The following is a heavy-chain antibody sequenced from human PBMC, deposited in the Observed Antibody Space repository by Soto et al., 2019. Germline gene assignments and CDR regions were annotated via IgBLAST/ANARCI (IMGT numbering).Heavy chain of an antibody. CDR2: IKQDGSEE. Sequence: GSLRLSCAASGFTFSSYWMSWVRQAPGKGLEWVANIKQDGSEEYYVDSVKGRFTISRDNAKNSLYLQMNSLRAEDTAVYYCARNKGLVARLGFDYWGQGTLVTVSS. CDR3: ARNKGLVARLGFDY. J-gene: IGHJ4*02. V-gene: IGHV3-7*03. CDR1: GFTFSSYW. D-gene: IGHD3-16*01.